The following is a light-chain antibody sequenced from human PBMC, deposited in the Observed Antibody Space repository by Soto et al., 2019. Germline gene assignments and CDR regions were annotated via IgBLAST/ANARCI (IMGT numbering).Light chain of an antibody. CDR2: DVS. Sequence: QSVLTQPASVSGSPGQSITISCTGTSSDVAVYNYVSWYQQHPGKAPKLIIYDVSHRPSGVSNRFSGSKSGNTASLTISGLQAEDEADYYCRSYTSTTTPLFGGGTKLTVL. V-gene: IGLV2-14*01. CDR3: RSYTSTTTPL. CDR1: SSDVAVYNY. J-gene: IGLJ2*01.